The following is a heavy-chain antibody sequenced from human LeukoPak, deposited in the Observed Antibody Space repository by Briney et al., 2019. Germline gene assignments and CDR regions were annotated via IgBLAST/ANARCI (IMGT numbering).Heavy chain of an antibody. D-gene: IGHD2-2*01. J-gene: IGHJ4*02. CDR3: ARTYCISTSCLVDY. CDR2: LSSSGGST. Sequence: GGSLRLSCAASAFTFSSYSMHWVRQAPGKGLEYVSALSSSGGSTYYANSVKGRFTISRDNSKNTLYLQMGSLRDEGMAVYYCARTYCISTSCLVDYWGQGTLVTVSS. CDR1: AFTFSSYS. V-gene: IGHV3-64*01.